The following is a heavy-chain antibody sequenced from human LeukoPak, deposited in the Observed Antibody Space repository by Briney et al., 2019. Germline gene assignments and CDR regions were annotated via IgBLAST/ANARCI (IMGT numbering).Heavy chain of an antibody. CDR1: GFTFSSYS. V-gene: IGHV3-21*01. J-gene: IGHJ4*02. CDR2: ISTSSSYI. D-gene: IGHD3-22*01. Sequence: GGSLRLSCAASGFTFSSYSMNWVRQAPGKGLEWVSSISTSSSYIYYADSVKGRFTISRDNAKNSLYLQMNSLRAEDTAVYYCARDLGDYYDSSGYRCYFDYWGQGTLVTVSS. CDR3: ARDLGDYYDSSGYRCYFDY.